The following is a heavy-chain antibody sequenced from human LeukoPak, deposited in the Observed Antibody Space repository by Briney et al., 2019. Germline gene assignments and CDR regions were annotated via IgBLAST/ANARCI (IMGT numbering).Heavy chain of an antibody. V-gene: IGHV7-4-1*02. Sequence: ASVKVSCKASGGTVSRYPISWVRQAPGQGLEWMGWINTNTGNPTYAQGFTGRFVFSLDTSVSTAYLQISSLKAEDTAVYYCAREGGVRGVIISSWFDPWGQGTLVTVSS. CDR1: GGTVSRYP. CDR3: AREGGVRGVIISSWFDP. CDR2: INTNTGNP. J-gene: IGHJ5*02. D-gene: IGHD3-10*01.